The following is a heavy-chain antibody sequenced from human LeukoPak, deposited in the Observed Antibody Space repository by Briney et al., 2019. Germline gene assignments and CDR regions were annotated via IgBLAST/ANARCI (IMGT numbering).Heavy chain of an antibody. D-gene: IGHD3-10*01. CDR3: ARGNYGSENWFGP. Sequence: SETLSLTCTVSGGSVSSGSYYWSWIRQPPGKGLEWIGYIYYSGSTNYNPSLKGRVTISVDTSKNQFSLKLSSVTAADTAVYYCARGNYGSENWFGPWGQGTLVTVSS. CDR2: IYYSGST. J-gene: IGHJ5*02. CDR1: GGSVSSGSYY. V-gene: IGHV4-61*01.